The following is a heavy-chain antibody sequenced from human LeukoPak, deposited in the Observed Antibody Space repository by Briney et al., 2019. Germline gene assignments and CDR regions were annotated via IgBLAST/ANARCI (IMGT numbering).Heavy chain of an antibody. J-gene: IGHJ4*02. CDR1: GFIFSSYT. Sequence: GGSLRLSCAASGFIFSSYTMNWVRQAPGKGLQWVSYISNTGNALNYADSVKGRFTISRDNAKNSLYLQMNSLRAEDTALYYCAKVRCTDDACYYRVWYFDYWGQGTLVTVSS. V-gene: IGHV3-48*01. CDR3: AKVRCTDDACYYRVWYFDY. D-gene: IGHD2-8*01. CDR2: ISNTGNAL.